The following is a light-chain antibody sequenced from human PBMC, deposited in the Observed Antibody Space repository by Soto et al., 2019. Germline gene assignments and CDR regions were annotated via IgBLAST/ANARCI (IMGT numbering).Light chain of an antibody. CDR1: QSIHSW. V-gene: IGKV1-5*01. CDR3: QQYNSLWT. J-gene: IGKJ1*01. CDR2: DAS. Sequence: DIQMTQSPSTLSASVGDRVTITCRASQSIHSWLAWYQQKPGKAPKLLIYDASSLESGVPSRFSGSGSGTEFTLTISSLQPADFATYYCQQYNSLWTFGQGTKVDIK.